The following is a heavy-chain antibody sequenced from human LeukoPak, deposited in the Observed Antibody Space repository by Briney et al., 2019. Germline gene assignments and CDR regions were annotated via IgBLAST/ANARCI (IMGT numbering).Heavy chain of an antibody. CDR2: IFYSGST. Sequence: SETLSLTCTDSGGSVSSGNYYWSWIRQPPGKGLEWIGYIFYSGSTKYNPSLKSRVTISVDTSKNQFSLKVSSVTAADTAVYYCAREIITAGYYYYYMDVWGKGTTVTVSS. CDR3: AREIITAGYYYYYMDV. CDR1: GGSVSSGNYY. D-gene: IGHD6-25*01. V-gene: IGHV4-61*01. J-gene: IGHJ6*03.